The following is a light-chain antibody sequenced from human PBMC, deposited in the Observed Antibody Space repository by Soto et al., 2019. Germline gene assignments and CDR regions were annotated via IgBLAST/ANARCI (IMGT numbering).Light chain of an antibody. Sequence: QSVLTQPASVSGSPGQSITISFTGSRSDVGGYNLVSWYQQHPGKAPKLMIYAVTRRPSGVSNRFSGSKSGDTASLTISGLQAEDEANYYCCSFAGSRILYVFGTGTKVTVL. CDR3: CSFAGSRILYV. CDR1: RSDVGGYNL. CDR2: AVT. V-gene: IGLV2-23*02. J-gene: IGLJ1*01.